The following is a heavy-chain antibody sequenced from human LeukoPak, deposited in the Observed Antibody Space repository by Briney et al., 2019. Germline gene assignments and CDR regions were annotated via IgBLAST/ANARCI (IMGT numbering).Heavy chain of an antibody. Sequence: SETLSLTCTVSGGSISSYYWSWIRQPPGKGLEWIGYIYYSGSTNYNPSLKSRVTISVDTSKNQFSLKLSSATAADTAVYYCARLDGSGSWGQGTLVTVSS. CDR2: IYYSGST. V-gene: IGHV4-59*01. J-gene: IGHJ5*02. CDR1: GGSISSYY. CDR3: ARLDGSGS. D-gene: IGHD2-2*03.